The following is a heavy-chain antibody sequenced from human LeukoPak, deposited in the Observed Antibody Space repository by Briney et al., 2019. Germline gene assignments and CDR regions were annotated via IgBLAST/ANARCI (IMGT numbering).Heavy chain of an antibody. Sequence: NPSETLSLTCTVSGDSSSNSIYYWGWIRQPPGKGLEWIGSIDYSGSTYYNPSLKSRATISIDTSKNQFSLQLSSVTAADTAVYYCAREYTLYRSGWLLDYWGQGSVVTVSS. D-gene: IGHD6-19*01. CDR2: IDYSGST. J-gene: IGHJ4*02. CDR3: AREYTLYRSGWLLDY. V-gene: IGHV4-39*07. CDR1: GDSSSNSIYY.